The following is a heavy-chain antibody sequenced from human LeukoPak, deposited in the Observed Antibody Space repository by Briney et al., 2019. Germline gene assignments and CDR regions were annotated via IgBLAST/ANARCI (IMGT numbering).Heavy chain of an antibody. V-gene: IGHV1-18*01. CDR1: GYTCISYG. CDR2: ISAYNGNT. CDR3: ARGRDYGDFEGFDY. J-gene: IGHJ4*02. Sequence: ASVKVSCKASGYTCISYGISWVRQAPGQGLEWMGWISAYNGNTSYAQKLQGRVTMTTDTSTSTAYMELRSLRSDDTAVYYCARGRDYGDFEGFDYWGQGTLVTVSS. D-gene: IGHD4-17*01.